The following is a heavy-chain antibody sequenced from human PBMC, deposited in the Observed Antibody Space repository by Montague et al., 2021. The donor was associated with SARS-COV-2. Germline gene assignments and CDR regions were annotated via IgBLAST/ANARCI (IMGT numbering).Heavy chain of an antibody. Sequence: TLSLTCTVSGGSISSGSYYWSWIRQPAGKGLEWIGRIYTSGSTNYNPSLQSRVTISVDTSKNQFSLKLSSVTAADTAVYYCAREIGLVTIFGVVTISGWFDPGGQGTLVTVSS. CDR1: GGSISSGSYY. D-gene: IGHD3-3*01. J-gene: IGHJ5*02. V-gene: IGHV4-61*02. CDR3: AREIGLVTIFGVVTISGWFDP. CDR2: IYTSGST.